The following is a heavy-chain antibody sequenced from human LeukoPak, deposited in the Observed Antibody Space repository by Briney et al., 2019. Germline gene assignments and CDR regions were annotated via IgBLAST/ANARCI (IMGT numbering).Heavy chain of an antibody. CDR3: AGDTPPGGDYYFDY. V-gene: IGHV3-33*01. J-gene: IGHJ4*02. CDR1: GFSFNTYG. Sequence: GGSLRLSCAASGFSFNTYGMHWVRQAPGKGLEWVALIWNAGTNTYYADSVKGRFTISRDNSKNTLYLQMNSLRAEDTAVYYCAGDTPPGGDYYFDYWGQGTLVIVSS. CDR2: IWNAGTNT. D-gene: IGHD3-16*01.